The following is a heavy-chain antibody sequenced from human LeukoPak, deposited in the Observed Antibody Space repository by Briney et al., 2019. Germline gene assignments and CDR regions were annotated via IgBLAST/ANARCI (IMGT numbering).Heavy chain of an antibody. Sequence: SETLSLTCAVSGGSISSGGYSWSWIRQPPGKGLEWIGYIYHSGSTYYNPSLKSRVTISADRSKNQFSLKLSFVTAADTAVYYCARHVYCSNGICSDYWGQGTLVTVSS. CDR3: ARHVYCSNGICSDY. CDR1: GGSISSGGYS. J-gene: IGHJ4*02. D-gene: IGHD2-8*01. CDR2: IYHSGST. V-gene: IGHV4-30-2*01.